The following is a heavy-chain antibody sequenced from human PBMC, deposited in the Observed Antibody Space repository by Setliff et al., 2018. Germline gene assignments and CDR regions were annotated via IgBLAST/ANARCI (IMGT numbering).Heavy chain of an antibody. CDR2: INHRGST. D-gene: IGHD6-6*01. CDR3: ARVRNIAARLLDS. V-gene: IGHV4-34*01. J-gene: IGHJ4*02. CDR1: GGTFSDYH. Sequence: SETLSLTCAAYGGTFSDYHWTWIRQSPEKGLEWIGEINHRGSTNYNPSLKSRVTISIDTSKDQFSLKLISMTAADTAVYYCARVRNIAARLLDSWGQGTLVTVS.